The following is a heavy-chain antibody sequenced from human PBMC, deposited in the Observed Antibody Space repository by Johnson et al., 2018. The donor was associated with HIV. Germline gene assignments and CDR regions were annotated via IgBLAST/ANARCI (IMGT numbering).Heavy chain of an antibody. CDR1: GFTFSSYD. J-gene: IGHJ3*02. D-gene: IGHD5-24*01. V-gene: IGHV3-13*01. CDR2: ISGSGGST. Sequence: VQLVESGGGLVQPGGSLRLSCAASGFTFSSYDMHWVRQATGQGLEWVSAISGSGGSTYYADSVQGRFTISRDNAKNSLYLHMNSLRAEDTAVYYCARDGYNQKPLDAFDIWGQGTMVTVSS. CDR3: ARDGYNQKPLDAFDI.